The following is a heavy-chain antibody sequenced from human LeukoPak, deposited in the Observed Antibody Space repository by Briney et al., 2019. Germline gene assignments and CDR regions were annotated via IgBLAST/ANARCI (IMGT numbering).Heavy chain of an antibody. V-gene: IGHV3-30-3*01. CDR3: ARDLPWFDP. Sequence: GGSLRLSCAASGFTFSSYAMHWVRQAPGKGLEWAAVLSYDGTNKYYADSVKGRFTISRDNSKNTLYLQMNSLRAEDTAVYYCARDLPWFDPWGQGTLVTVSS. CDR2: LSYDGTNK. CDR1: GFTFSSYA. J-gene: IGHJ5*02.